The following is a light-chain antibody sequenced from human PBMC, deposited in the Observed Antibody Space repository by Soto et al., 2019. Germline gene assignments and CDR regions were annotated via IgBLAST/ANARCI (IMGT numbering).Light chain of an antibody. CDR3: QQYVSWT. V-gene: IGKV3-20*01. J-gene: IGKJ1*01. CDR2: GTS. Sequence: EIVLTQSPGTLSVSPGERATLSCRASQTISSNYLAWYQQKPGQAPSLLIYGTSSRATGIPDRFSGSGSRTDFTLTISRLAPEDSAIYYCQQYVSWTFGQGTKVEIK. CDR1: QTISSNY.